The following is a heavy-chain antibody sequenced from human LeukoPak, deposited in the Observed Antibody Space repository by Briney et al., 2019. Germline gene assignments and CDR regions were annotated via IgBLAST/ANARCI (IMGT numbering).Heavy chain of an antibody. CDR3: ARVGSWDTVHYYYYGMDV. Sequence: GGSLRLSCAASGFTFSGYGLNWVRQAPGKGLEWVSYIGPGSTTIYYADSVKGRFTISRDNSKNTLYLQMNSLRAEDTAVYYCARVGSWDTVHYYYYGMDVWGQGTTVTVSS. CDR2: IGPGSTTI. V-gene: IGHV3-48*01. J-gene: IGHJ6*02. D-gene: IGHD5-18*01. CDR1: GFTFSGYG.